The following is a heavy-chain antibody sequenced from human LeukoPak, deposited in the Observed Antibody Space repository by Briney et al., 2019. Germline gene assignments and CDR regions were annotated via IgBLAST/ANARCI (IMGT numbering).Heavy chain of an antibody. V-gene: IGHV3-74*01. CDR2: INTDGSST. Sequence: GGSLRLSCAAYGFTFSRYWMHWVRQAPGKGLVWVSRINTDGSSTDYADSVKGRFTMSRDNAKNTLYLQMNSLRVEDTAVYYCARVSSGYSSSGIAFDPWGQGTLVTVSS. CDR3: ARVSSGYSSSGIAFDP. D-gene: IGHD6-13*01. J-gene: IGHJ5*02. CDR1: GFTFSRYW.